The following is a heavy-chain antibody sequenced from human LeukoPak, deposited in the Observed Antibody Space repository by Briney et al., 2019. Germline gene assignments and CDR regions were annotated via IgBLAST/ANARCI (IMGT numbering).Heavy chain of an antibody. CDR3: AKVRMITMIAYDAFDI. D-gene: IGHD3-22*01. Sequence: GGSLRLSCAASGFAFSTYAMNWVRQAPGKGLEWVSAISGSSSSTYYADSVKGRFTISRDNSKNTLYLQMNSLRAEDTAVYYCAKVRMITMIAYDAFDIWGQGTMVTVSS. CDR1: GFAFSTYA. V-gene: IGHV3-23*01. J-gene: IGHJ3*02. CDR2: ISGSSSST.